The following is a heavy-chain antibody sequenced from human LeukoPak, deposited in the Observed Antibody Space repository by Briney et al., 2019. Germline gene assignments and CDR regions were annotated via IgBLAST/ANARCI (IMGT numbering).Heavy chain of an antibody. Sequence: GGSLRLSCAASGFTFYNYAMSWVRQAPGKGLEWVSATSGSGGRTYYADSVKGRFAISRDNSENTLYLQMNSLRVDDTAVYYCARDLMDYDVSTGLHHYYLDVWGQGTTVTVSS. CDR2: TSGSGGRT. D-gene: IGHD3-9*01. CDR3: ARDLMDYDVSTGLHHYYLDV. V-gene: IGHV3-23*01. J-gene: IGHJ6*02. CDR1: GFTFYNYA.